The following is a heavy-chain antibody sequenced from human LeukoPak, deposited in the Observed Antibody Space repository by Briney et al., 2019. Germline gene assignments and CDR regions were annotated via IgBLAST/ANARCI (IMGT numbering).Heavy chain of an antibody. J-gene: IGHJ4*02. CDR1: GGSISSGDYY. CDR3: ATTTTDLTFDY. Sequence: SETLSLTCTVPGGSISSGDYYWSWIRQPPGKGLEWIGYIYYSGSTYYNPSLKSRVTISVDTSKNQFSLKLSSVTAADTAVYYCATTTTDLTFDYWGQGTLVTVSS. D-gene: IGHD4-17*01. CDR2: IYYSGST. V-gene: IGHV4-30-4*01.